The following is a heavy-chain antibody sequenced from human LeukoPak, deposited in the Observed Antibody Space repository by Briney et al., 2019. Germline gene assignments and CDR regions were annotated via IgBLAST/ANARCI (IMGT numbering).Heavy chain of an antibody. CDR2: IIPIFGTA. V-gene: IGHV1-69*01. Sequence: SVKVSCKASGGTFSSYAISWVRQAPGQGLEWMGGIIPIFGTANYAQKFQGRVTITADESTSTAYMELSSLRSEDTAVYYCARDLGTRYCSGGSCYYYYMDVWDKGTTVTVSS. CDR3: ARDLGTRYCSGGSCYYYYMDV. D-gene: IGHD2-15*01. J-gene: IGHJ6*03. CDR1: GGTFSSYA.